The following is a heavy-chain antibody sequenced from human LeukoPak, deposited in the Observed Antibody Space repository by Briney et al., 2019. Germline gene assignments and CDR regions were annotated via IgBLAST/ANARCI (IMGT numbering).Heavy chain of an antibody. Sequence: EASVNDSCKASGYTFTAYYVHWVRQAPGQGLEWMGWINPNSGGTNYAQTFQGRVTLTRDTSISTAYMELSRLSSDDTAVYYCAREISVAGTMIDYWGQGTPVTVSS. J-gene: IGHJ4*02. V-gene: IGHV1-2*02. CDR1: GYTFTAYY. D-gene: IGHD6-19*01. CDR2: INPNSGGT. CDR3: AREISVAGTMIDY.